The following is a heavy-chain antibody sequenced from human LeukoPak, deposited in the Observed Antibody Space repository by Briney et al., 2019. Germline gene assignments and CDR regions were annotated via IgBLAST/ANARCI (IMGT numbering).Heavy chain of an antibody. Sequence: PGGSLRLSCAASGFTFSNYRMNWVRQAPGKGLEWVSYISSSGTTIDYADSVKGRFTISRDNAKNSLYLQMSSLRAEDTAVYYCARDPSPVLRRNYFDYWGQGTLVTVSS. D-gene: IGHD2-8*01. CDR3: ARDPSPVLRRNYFDY. J-gene: IGHJ4*02. CDR1: GFTFSNYR. V-gene: IGHV3-48*04. CDR2: ISSSGTTI.